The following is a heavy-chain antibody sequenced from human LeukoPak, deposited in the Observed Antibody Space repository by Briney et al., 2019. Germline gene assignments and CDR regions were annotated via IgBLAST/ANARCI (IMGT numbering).Heavy chain of an antibody. CDR2: ISTDGSST. CDR3: ARAAYSSTWYSRYFDL. CDR1: GFTFSSYW. Sequence: PGGSLRLSCAASGFTFSSYWMHWVRQAPGKGLVWVSRISTDGSSTSYADFVKGRFTISRGNAKNSLYLQMNSLRAEDTAVYYCARAAYSSTWYSRYFDLWGRGTLVTVSS. D-gene: IGHD6-13*01. V-gene: IGHV3-74*01. J-gene: IGHJ2*01.